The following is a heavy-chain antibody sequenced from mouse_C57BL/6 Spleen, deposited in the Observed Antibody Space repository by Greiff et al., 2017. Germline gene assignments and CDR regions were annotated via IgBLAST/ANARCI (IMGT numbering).Heavy chain of an antibody. D-gene: IGHD2-1*01. J-gene: IGHJ2*01. CDR2: IHPNSGST. CDR1: GYTFTSYW. Sequence: QVQLQQPGAELVKPGASVKLSCKASGYTFTSYWMHWVKQRPGQGLEWIGTIHPNSGSTNYNEKFKSKATLTIDKSSSTAYMQHSSLTSEDSAVYYCARLNIDGNYDDWGQGTTLTVSS. V-gene: IGHV1-64*01. CDR3: ARLNIDGNYDD.